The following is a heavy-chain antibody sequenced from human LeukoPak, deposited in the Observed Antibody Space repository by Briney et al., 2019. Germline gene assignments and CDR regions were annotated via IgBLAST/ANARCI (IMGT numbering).Heavy chain of an antibody. J-gene: IGHJ4*02. D-gene: IGHD6-13*01. CDR3: ARGGGQQLSF. CDR2: ISSSSSYI. CDR1: GLTFSSYS. Sequence: PGGSLRLSCAASGLTFSSYSMNWVRQAPGKGLEWVSSISSSSSYIYYADSVKGRFTISRDNAKNSLYLQMNSLRAEDTAVYYCARGGGQQLSFWGQGTLVTVSS. V-gene: IGHV3-21*01.